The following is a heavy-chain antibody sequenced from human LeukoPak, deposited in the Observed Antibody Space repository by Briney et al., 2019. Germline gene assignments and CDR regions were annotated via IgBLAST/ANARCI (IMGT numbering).Heavy chain of an antibody. Sequence: SETLSLTCTVSGYSISSGYHWGWIRQPPGKGLEWIGNIYHSGSTYYNPSLKSRVTISVDTSKNQFSLKLSSVTAADTAVYYCARAALRTPLTYFDYWGQGTLVTVSS. V-gene: IGHV4-38-2*02. D-gene: IGHD5-12*01. CDR2: IYHSGST. CDR1: GYSISSGYH. J-gene: IGHJ4*02. CDR3: ARAALRTPLTYFDY.